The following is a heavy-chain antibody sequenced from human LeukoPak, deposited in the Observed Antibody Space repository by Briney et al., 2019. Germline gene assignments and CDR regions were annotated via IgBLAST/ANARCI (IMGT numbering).Heavy chain of an antibody. D-gene: IGHD3-22*01. Sequence: GGSLRLSCAASGFTFSSYWMSWVRQAPGKGLEWVAFIRYDGSNKYYADSVKGRFTISRDNSKNTLFLQMNSLRAEDTAVYYCAKISGYYPSDYWGQGTLVTVSS. CDR2: IRYDGSNK. V-gene: IGHV3-30*02. CDR3: AKISGYYPSDY. J-gene: IGHJ4*02. CDR1: GFTFSSYW.